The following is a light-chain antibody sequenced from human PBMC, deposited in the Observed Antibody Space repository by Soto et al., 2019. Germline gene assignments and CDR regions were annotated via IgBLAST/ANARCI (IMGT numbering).Light chain of an antibody. J-gene: IGKJ1*01. Sequence: DIQMTQSPSTLSASVGDRVTITCRARHNIKNWLAWYQQKPGEAPKRLIYKASNLADGVPSRFSCIGSGTVYTLTVSSLQPLDSALCYCQQYQIIATFGQPTRVEI. CDR2: KAS. V-gene: IGKV1-5*03. CDR3: QQYQIIAT. CDR1: HNIKNW.